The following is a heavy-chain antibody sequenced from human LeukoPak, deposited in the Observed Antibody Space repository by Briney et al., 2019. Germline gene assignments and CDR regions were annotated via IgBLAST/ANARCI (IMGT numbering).Heavy chain of an antibody. CDR3: ARAVGSGSFQTYYYYMDV. CDR2: MNPSGSN. Sequence: PSETLSLTCSVSGGSISSYRDDWGWIRQPPGKGLEWIGNMNPSGSNNYNPSLKSRVTISVDTSKNQFSLKLSSVTAADTAVYYCARAVGSGSFQTYYYYMDVWGKGTTVTISS. CDR1: GGSISSYRDD. V-gene: IGHV4-39*07. D-gene: IGHD3-10*01. J-gene: IGHJ6*03.